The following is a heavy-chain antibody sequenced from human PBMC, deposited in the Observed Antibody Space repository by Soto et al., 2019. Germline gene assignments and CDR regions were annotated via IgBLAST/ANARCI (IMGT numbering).Heavy chain of an antibody. V-gene: IGHV1-8*01. J-gene: IGHJ4*02. Sequence: ASVKVSCKASGYTFTTNDIDWVRQASGQGLEWLGWMKPKTGDSGSAQDFQGRITMTRDTATSTAYMELSNLRSEDTAMYYCARGGPAAGFDLWGQGTLVTVSS. CDR2: MKPKTGDS. CDR1: GYTFTTND. CDR3: ARGGPAAGFDL. D-gene: IGHD6-13*01.